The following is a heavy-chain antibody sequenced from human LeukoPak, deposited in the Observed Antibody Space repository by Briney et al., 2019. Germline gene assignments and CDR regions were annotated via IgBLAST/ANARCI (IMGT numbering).Heavy chain of an antibody. CDR2: VDPEDGGT. V-gene: IGHV1-69-2*01. Sequence: ASVKISCKVSGYTFTDYYMHWVQQAPGKGLEWMGLVDPEDGGTIYAEKFQGRVTITADTSTDTAYMELSSLRSEDTAVYYCATSGDILTGYSLSSWGQGTLVTVSS. D-gene: IGHD3-9*01. CDR1: GYTFTDYY. J-gene: IGHJ5*02. CDR3: ATSGDILTGYSLSS.